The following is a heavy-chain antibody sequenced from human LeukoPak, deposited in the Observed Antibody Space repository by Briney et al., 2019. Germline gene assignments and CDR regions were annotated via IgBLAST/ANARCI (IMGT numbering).Heavy chain of an antibody. CDR3: ARVQQQLPYAFDI. CDR1: GFTFSSYS. D-gene: IGHD6-13*01. CDR2: ISSSSSYI. Sequence: NPGGSLRLSCAASGFTFSSYSMNWVRQAPGKGLEWVSSISSSSSYIYYADSVKGRFTISRDNAKNSLYLQMNSLRAEDTAVYYCARVQQQLPYAFDIWGQGTMVTVSS. J-gene: IGHJ3*02. V-gene: IGHV3-21*01.